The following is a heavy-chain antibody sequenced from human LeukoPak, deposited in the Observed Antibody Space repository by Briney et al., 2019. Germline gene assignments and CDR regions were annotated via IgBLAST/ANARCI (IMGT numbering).Heavy chain of an antibody. V-gene: IGHV3-48*04. J-gene: IGHJ6*04. Sequence: PGGSLRLSCAASGFTFSSYSMNWVRQAPGKGLEWVSYIISSGSTIYYADSVKGRVTISRDNAKNSMYLQLKRLRAEDTAVYYCAELRIAMIGGVWGKGTTVTISS. CDR1: GFTFSSYS. CDR3: AELRIAMIGGV. CDR2: IISSGSTI. D-gene: IGHD3-10*02.